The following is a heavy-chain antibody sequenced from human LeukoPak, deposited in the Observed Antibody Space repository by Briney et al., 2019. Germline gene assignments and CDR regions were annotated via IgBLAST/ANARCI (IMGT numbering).Heavy chain of an antibody. D-gene: IGHD3-3*01. CDR3: ARDDVLGDFWSGYFDY. J-gene: IGHJ4*02. CDR1: GFTFSSYA. V-gene: IGHV3-30*04. Sequence: GGSLRISCAASGFTFSSYAMHWVRQAPGKGLEWEAVISYDGSNKYYADSVKGRFTISRDNSKNTLYLQMNSLRAEDTAVYYCARDDVLGDFWSGYFDYWGQGTLVTVSS. CDR2: ISYDGSNK.